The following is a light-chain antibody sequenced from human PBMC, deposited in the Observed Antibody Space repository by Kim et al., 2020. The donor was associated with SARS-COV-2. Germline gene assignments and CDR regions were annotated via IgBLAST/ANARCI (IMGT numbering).Light chain of an antibody. Sequence: TVTTSWTGSSGSIASNYVQWYQQRPGSAPTTVIYEDNQRPSGVPDRFSGSIDSSSNSASLTISGLKTEDEADYYCQSYDSSNHVIFGGGTQLTVL. J-gene: IGLJ2*01. V-gene: IGLV6-57*02. CDR2: EDN. CDR3: QSYDSSNHVI. CDR1: SGSIASNY.